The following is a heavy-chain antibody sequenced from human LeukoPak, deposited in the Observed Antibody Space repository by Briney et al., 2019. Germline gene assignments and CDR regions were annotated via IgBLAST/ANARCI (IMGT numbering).Heavy chain of an antibody. CDR1: GGSISSSSYY. CDR3: ARHEGIVGAYFDY. Sequence: SETLSLTCTVSGGSISSSSYYWGWIRQPPGKGLEWIGSIYYSGSTYYNPSLKSRVTISVDTSKNQFSLKLSSVTAADTAVYYCARHEGIVGAYFDYWGQGTLVTVSS. J-gene: IGHJ4*02. CDR2: IYYSGST. V-gene: IGHV4-39*01. D-gene: IGHD1-26*01.